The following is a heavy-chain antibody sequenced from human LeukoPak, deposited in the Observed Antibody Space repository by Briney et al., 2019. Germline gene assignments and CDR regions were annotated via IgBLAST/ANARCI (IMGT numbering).Heavy chain of an antibody. V-gene: IGHV3-23*01. Sequence: HTGGSLRLSCAASGFTFSSFEMSGVRQAPGRGLEWASAISGGGGSAYYADSAKGRFTISKDTSRTSLSLQMNNLRAEDSALYCGAKSGYSSGWYRIWDYWGQGTLVTVSS. CDR2: ISGGGGSA. CDR1: GFTFSSFE. J-gene: IGHJ4*02. CDR3: AKSGYSSGWYRIWDY. D-gene: IGHD6-19*01.